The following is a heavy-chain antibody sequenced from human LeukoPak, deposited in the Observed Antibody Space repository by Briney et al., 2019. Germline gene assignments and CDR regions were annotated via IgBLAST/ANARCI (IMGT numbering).Heavy chain of an antibody. D-gene: IGHD2-15*01. Sequence: PSETLSLTCTVSGGSISSYYWSWIRQPPGKGLEWIGYIYYSGSTNYNPSLKSRVTISVDTSKNQFSLKLSSVTAADTAVYYCARLRWWFDPWGQGTLVTVSS. V-gene: IGHV4-59*12. CDR1: GGSISSYY. J-gene: IGHJ5*02. CDR3: ARLRWWFDP. CDR2: IYYSGST.